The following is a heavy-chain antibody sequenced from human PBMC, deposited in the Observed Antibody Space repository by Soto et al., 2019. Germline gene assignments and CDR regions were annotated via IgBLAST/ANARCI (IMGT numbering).Heavy chain of an antibody. Sequence: GGSLRLSCAASGFTFSSYGMHWVRQAPGKGLEWVAVISYDGSNKYYADSVKGRFTISRDNSKNTLYLQMNSLRAEDTAVYYCAKDARYYDWLSSLFDYWGQGNLVPVSS. J-gene: IGHJ4*02. CDR1: GFTFSSYG. CDR2: ISYDGSNK. V-gene: IGHV3-30*18. D-gene: IGHD3-9*01. CDR3: AKDARYYDWLSSLFDY.